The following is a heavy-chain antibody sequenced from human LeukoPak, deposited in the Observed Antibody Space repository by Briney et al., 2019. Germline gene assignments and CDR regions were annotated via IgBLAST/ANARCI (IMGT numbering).Heavy chain of an antibody. CDR3: AKDIED. CDR1: GFTFDDYA. J-gene: IGHJ4*02. CDR2: ISWNSGSI. V-gene: IGHV3-9*01. Sequence: GGSLRLSCAASGFTFDDYAMHWVRQAPGKGLEWVSGISWNSGSIGYADSVKGRFTISRDNAKNSPYLQMNSLRAEDTALYYCAKDIEDWGQGTLVTVSS.